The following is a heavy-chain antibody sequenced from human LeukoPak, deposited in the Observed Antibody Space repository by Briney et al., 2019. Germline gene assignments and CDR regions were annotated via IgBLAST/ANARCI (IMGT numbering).Heavy chain of an antibody. J-gene: IGHJ4*02. CDR3: AKESRDFWSGYKVGKTFDY. CDR1: GFTFSSYA. V-gene: IGHV3-23*01. CDR2: ISGSGGST. D-gene: IGHD3-3*01. Sequence: PGGSLRLSCAASGFTFSSYAMSWVRQAPGKGLEWVSAISGSGGSTYYADSVKGRFTISRDNSKNTLYLQMNSLRAEDTAVYYCAKESRDFWSGYKVGKTFDYWGQGTLVTVSS.